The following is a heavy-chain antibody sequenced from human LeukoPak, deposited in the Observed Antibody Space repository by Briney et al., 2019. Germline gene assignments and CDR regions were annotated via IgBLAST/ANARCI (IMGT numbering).Heavy chain of an antibody. Sequence: GGSLRLSCAASGFIFSNDAMHWVRQAPGKGLEWVAFIWFDGSNKHYADSVKGRFTISRDNSEDTLYLQMNSLRAEDTAVYYCVRDPSGSGFAFDTWGQGALVTVSS. V-gene: IGHV3-33*01. D-gene: IGHD1-1*01. J-gene: IGHJ4*02. CDR3: VRDPSGSGFAFDT. CDR1: GFIFSNDA. CDR2: IWFDGSNK.